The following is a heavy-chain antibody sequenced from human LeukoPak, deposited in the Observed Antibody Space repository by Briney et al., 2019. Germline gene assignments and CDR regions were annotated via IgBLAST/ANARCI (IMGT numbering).Heavy chain of an antibody. CDR1: GYTFTDFY. J-gene: IGHJ4*02. V-gene: IGHV1-2*02. CDR3: ARDPRWGPDY. CDR2: INPYTGDT. D-gene: IGHD7-27*01. Sequence: ASVKVSCKASGYTFTDFYMHWVRQAPGQGLEWMGWINPYTGDTNYAQKFQGRVAVTRDMSINTAYMEVSRLRSDDTAVYYCARDPRWGPDYWGQGTLVTVSS.